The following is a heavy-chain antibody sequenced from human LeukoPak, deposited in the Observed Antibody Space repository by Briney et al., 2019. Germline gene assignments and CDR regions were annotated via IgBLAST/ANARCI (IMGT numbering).Heavy chain of an antibody. V-gene: IGHV1-69*05. Sequence: HEAAVKVSCKASGGTFSSYAISWVRQAPGQGLEWMGGIIPIFGTANYAQMFQGRVTINTDESTSRAYMELGSLRSEDTAVYYCAKGKERSSTSTTSYYYYYYIDVWGKGTTVTVSS. CDR3: AKGKERSSTSTTSYYYYYYIDV. CDR1: GGTFSSYA. J-gene: IGHJ6*03. CDR2: IIPIFGTA. D-gene: IGHD2-2*01.